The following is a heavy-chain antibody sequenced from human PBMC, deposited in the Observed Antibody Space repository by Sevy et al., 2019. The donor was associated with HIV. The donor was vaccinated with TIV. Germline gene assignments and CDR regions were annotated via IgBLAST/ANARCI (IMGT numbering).Heavy chain of an antibody. V-gene: IGHV3-21*06. CDR3: ARDLLVGSTYVFDI. J-gene: IGHJ3*02. CDR1: GFTFSNYN. D-gene: IGHD1-26*01. CDR2: ISSSSADI. Sequence: GGSLRLSCAASGFTFSNYNMNWVRQAPGEGLKWVTSISSSSADIYYTDSVKGRFTVPRDNSRNSLFLQMNGLSAEDTALYYCARDLLVGSTYVFDIWGRGTMVTVSS.